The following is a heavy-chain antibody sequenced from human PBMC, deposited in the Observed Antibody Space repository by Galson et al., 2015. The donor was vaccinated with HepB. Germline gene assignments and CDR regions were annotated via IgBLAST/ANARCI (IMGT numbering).Heavy chain of an antibody. CDR2: IYSGGST. CDR3: ASTYNHGSGSPSLYFYYGMDV. D-gene: IGHD3-10*01. J-gene: IGHJ6*02. CDR1: GFTVSSNY. V-gene: IGHV3-66*02. Sequence: SLRLSCAASGFTVSSNYMSWVRQAPGKGLEWVSVIYSGGSTYYADSVKGRFAISRDNSRNTLNLQMSSLRTEDTAVYYCASTYNHGSGSPSLYFYYGMDVWGQGTTVTVSS.